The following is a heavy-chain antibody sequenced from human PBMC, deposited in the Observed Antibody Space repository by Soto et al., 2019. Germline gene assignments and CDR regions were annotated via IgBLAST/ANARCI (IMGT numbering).Heavy chain of an antibody. CDR1: GATVSRGDYF. V-gene: IGHV4-4*07. Sequence: SETLSLTCTVSGATVSRGDYFWTWVRQPAGKGPEWVGRLNIAGTINYNPSLKSLITMSMDTSKNQISLHLRSVTAADTAIYYCARDRGEYTSSWFWYFSHWGHGTLVTVSS. CDR3: ARDRGEYTSSWFWYFSH. D-gene: IGHD6-13*01. J-gene: IGHJ1*01. CDR2: LNIAGTI.